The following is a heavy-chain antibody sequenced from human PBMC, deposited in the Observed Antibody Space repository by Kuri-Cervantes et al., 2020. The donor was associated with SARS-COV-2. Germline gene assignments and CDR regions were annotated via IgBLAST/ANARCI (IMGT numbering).Heavy chain of an antibody. CDR1: GYSFTNYW. V-gene: IGHV5-10-1*01. CDR2: IDPSDSYI. D-gene: IGHD3-22*01. J-gene: IGHJ3*02. CDR3: ARQQYYYDSRAYPDAFDI. Sequence: GESLKISCKGSGYSFTNYWITWVRQMPGKGLEWMGRIDPSDSYINYSPSFQGHVTLSADKSITTAYLQWSSLKASDTAMYYCARQQYYYDSRAYPDAFDIWGQGTKVTVSS.